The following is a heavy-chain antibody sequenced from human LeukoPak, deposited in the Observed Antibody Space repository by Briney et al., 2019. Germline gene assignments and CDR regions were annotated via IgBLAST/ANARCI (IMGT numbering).Heavy chain of an antibody. Sequence: SETLFLTCTVSGGSISSYYWSWIRQPPGKGLEWNGYIYYSGSTNYNPSLKSRVTISVDTSKNQFSLKLSSVTAADTAVYYCARGSAVAGTTLLDYWGQGTLVTVSS. D-gene: IGHD6-19*01. V-gene: IGHV4-59*01. J-gene: IGHJ4*02. CDR1: GGSISSYY. CDR2: IYYSGST. CDR3: ARGSAVAGTTLLDY.